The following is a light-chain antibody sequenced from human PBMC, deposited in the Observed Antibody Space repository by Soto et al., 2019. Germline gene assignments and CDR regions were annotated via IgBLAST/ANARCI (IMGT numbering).Light chain of an antibody. CDR2: GAS. CDR1: QSVSSSY. J-gene: IGKJ3*01. V-gene: IGKV3-20*01. Sequence: EIVLTQSPGTLSLSPGERATLSCRASQSVSSSYLAWYQQKPGQAPRLLIYGASSRATGIPDRFSGSGSGTDFTLTISRLEPKDCAVYYCQQYGSSPSTFGPGTKVDIK. CDR3: QQYGSSPST.